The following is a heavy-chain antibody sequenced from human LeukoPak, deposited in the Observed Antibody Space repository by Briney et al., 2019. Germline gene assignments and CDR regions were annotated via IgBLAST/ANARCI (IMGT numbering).Heavy chain of an antibody. CDR3: AKDSHSGYFDY. CDR2: IGGYDHST. CDR1: GFSLTTYG. D-gene: IGHD1-26*01. V-gene: IGHV3-23*01. Sequence: QTGGSLRLSCAASGFSLTTYGMSWVRQSPGKGLEWVSGIGGYDHSTYYPYSLKGRFTISKDTSKNTLYLQMNSLTAGDTAVYYCAKDSHSGYFDYWGQGTLVTVSS. J-gene: IGHJ4*02.